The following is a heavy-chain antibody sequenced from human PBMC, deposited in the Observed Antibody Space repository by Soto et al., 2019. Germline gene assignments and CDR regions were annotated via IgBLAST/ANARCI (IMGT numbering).Heavy chain of an antibody. Sequence: GGSLRLSCAASGFTFSSYAMSWVRQAPGKGLEWVSAISGSGGSTYYADSVKGRFTISRDNSKNTLYLQMNSLRAEDTAVYYCANRYCSSTSCSPAFDYWGQGTLVTVSS. CDR1: GFTFSSYA. V-gene: IGHV3-23*01. D-gene: IGHD2-2*01. CDR3: ANRYCSSTSCSPAFDY. CDR2: ISGSGGST. J-gene: IGHJ4*02.